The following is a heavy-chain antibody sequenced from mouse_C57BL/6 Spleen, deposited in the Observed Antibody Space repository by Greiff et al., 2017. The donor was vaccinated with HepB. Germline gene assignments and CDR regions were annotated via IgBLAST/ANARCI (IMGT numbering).Heavy chain of an antibody. CDR2: ISSGSSTI. V-gene: IGHV5-17*01. Sequence: EVKVVESGGGLVKPGGSLKLSCAASGFTFSDYGMHWVRQAPEKGLEWVAYISSGSSTIYYADTVKGRFTISRDNAKNTLFLQMTSLRSEDTAMYYCARPYYSHWYFDVWGTGTTVTVSS. CDR1: GFTFSDYG. CDR3: ARPYYSHWYFDV. D-gene: IGHD2-12*01. J-gene: IGHJ1*03.